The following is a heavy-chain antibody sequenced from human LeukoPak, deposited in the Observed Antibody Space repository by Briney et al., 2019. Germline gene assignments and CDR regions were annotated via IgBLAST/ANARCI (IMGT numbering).Heavy chain of an antibody. CDR3: ARTTEGGYTYDYFYYYYMDV. Sequence: SETLSLTCTVSGGSISSSSYYWSWIRQPAGKGLEWIGRIYTSGSTNYNPSLKSRVTISVDTSKNQFSLKLSSVTAADTAVYYCARTTEGGYTYDYFYYYYMDVWGKGTTVTISS. CDR2: IYTSGST. J-gene: IGHJ6*03. V-gene: IGHV4-61*02. D-gene: IGHD5-18*01. CDR1: GGSISSSSYY.